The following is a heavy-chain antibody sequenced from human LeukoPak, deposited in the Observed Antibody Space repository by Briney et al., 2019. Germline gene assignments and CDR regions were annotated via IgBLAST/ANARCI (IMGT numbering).Heavy chain of an antibody. V-gene: IGHV4-39*01. D-gene: IGHD1-26*01. J-gene: IGHJ4*02. CDR3: ARHGRSYSLDY. CDR2: IYYSGST. CDR1: GGSISSSSYY. Sequence: PSETLSLTCTVSGGSISSSSYYWGWIRQPPGKGLEWIGSIYYSGSTYYNPSLKSRVTISVDTSKNQFSLKLSSVTAADTAVYYCARHGRSYSLDYWGQGTLVTVSS.